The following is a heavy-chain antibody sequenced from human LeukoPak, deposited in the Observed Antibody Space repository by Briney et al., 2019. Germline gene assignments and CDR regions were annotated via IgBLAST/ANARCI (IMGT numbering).Heavy chain of an antibody. Sequence: SVKVSCKASGGTFSSYAISWVRQAPGQGLEWMGGIIPIFGTANYAQKFQGRVTMTTDTSTSTAYMELRSLRSDDTAVYYCARDPRVITGIAAFDYWGQGTLVTVSS. CDR1: GGTFSSYA. V-gene: IGHV1-69*05. CDR2: IIPIFGTA. D-gene: IGHD6-25*01. CDR3: ARDPRVITGIAAFDY. J-gene: IGHJ4*02.